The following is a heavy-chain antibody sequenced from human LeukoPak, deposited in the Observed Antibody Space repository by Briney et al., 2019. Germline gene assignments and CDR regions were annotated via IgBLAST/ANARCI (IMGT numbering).Heavy chain of an antibody. Sequence: ASVKVSCKTSGYTFTAHNMHWVRQAPGLGLEWMGWINPNTGDTSHAQRFQGRVTMTGDTSISTAYMELSGLKSDDTAVYYCAPATMTFDYWGQGTLVTVSS. CDR3: APATMTFDY. CDR2: INPNTGDT. CDR1: GYTFTAHN. J-gene: IGHJ4*02. V-gene: IGHV1-2*02. D-gene: IGHD5-24*01.